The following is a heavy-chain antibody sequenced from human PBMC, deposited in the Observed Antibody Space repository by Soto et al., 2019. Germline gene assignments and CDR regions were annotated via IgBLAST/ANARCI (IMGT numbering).Heavy chain of an antibody. CDR3: ARPKYSTSSALYDY. CDR1: GDSLSSSSYY. V-gene: IGHV4-39*01. J-gene: IGHJ4*02. D-gene: IGHD6-6*01. CDR2: FYYSGTT. Sequence: QLQVQESGSGLVKPSETLSLTCTVSGDSLSSSSYYWGWIRQPPGKGLEWIGSFYYSGTTYYNPSLKSRVTISVDTSKNQLSLKLNSVTAADTAVYYCARPKYSTSSALYDYWGQGTLVTVSS.